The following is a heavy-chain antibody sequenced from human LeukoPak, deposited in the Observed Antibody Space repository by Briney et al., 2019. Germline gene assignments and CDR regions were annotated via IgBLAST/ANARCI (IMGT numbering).Heavy chain of an antibody. Sequence: SETLSLTCAVSGGSISSSNWWSWVRQPPGKGLEWIGEIYHSGSTNYNPSLKSRVTISVDKSKNQFSLKLSSVTAADTAVYYCARGRHYYDFWSGYRAEYFQHWGQGTLVTVSS. J-gene: IGHJ1*01. D-gene: IGHD3-3*01. CDR3: ARGRHYYDFWSGYRAEYFQH. V-gene: IGHV4-4*02. CDR1: GGSISSSNW. CDR2: IYHSGST.